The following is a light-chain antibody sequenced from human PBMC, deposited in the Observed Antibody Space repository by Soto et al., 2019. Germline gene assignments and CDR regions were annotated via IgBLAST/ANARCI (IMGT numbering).Light chain of an antibody. J-gene: IGKJ1*01. CDR2: KAS. Sequence: DIQMTQSPPTLSASVGDRVTITCRASQSIGIWLAWYQQKQGKAPKVLIYKASSLQSGVPSRFSGSGSGTEFTLTISSLQPDDFATYYCQQCYSHSPTFGQGTTVDIK. CDR1: QSIGIW. V-gene: IGKV1-5*03. CDR3: QQCYSHSPT.